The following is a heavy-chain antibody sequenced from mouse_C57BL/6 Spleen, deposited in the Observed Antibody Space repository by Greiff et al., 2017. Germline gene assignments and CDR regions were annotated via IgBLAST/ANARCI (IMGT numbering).Heavy chain of an antibody. D-gene: IGHD2-2*01. Sequence: DVKLQESVAELVRPGASVKLSCTASGFNIKNTYMHWVKQRPEQGLEWIGRIDPANGNTKYAPKFQGKATITADTSSNTAYLQLSSLTSEDTAIYYCARGDGYAGWYFDVWGTGTTVTVSS. CDR3: ARGDGYAGWYFDV. CDR1: GFNIKNTY. CDR2: IDPANGNT. J-gene: IGHJ1*03. V-gene: IGHV14-3*01.